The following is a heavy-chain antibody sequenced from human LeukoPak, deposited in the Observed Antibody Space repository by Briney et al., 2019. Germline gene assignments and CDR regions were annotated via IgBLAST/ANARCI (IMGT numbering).Heavy chain of an antibody. V-gene: IGHV4-59*08. J-gene: IGHJ2*01. CDR3: ARHTRYFDL. CDR1: GGSISSYY. Sequence: PSETLSLTRTVSGGSISSYYWTWIRQPPGKGLEWIGYITYSWTTHYNPSLMSRVTISLDMSKNQFSLNLRSVTASDTAVYYCARHTRYFDLWGRGALVTVSS. D-gene: IGHD3-3*01. CDR2: ITYSWTT.